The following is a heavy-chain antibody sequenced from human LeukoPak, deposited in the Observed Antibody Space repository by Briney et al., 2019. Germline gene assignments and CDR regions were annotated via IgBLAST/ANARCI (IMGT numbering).Heavy chain of an antibody. J-gene: IGHJ4*02. CDR2: ISWNSGLI. CDR3: AKGGVAVSGTPNQGYFDY. Sequence: PGGSLRLSCVASGFTFNGFAMHWVRLTSGKGLEWVSGISWNSGLIAYADSVKGRFTISRDNAKNSLYLQMNSLRAEDTALYYCAKGGVAVSGTPNQGYFDYWGQGTLVTVSS. V-gene: IGHV3-9*01. D-gene: IGHD6-19*01. CDR1: GFTFNGFA.